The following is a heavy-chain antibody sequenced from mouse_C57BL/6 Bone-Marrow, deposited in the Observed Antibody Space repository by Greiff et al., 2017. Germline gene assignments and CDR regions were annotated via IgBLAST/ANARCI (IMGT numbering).Heavy chain of an antibody. CDR2: ILPGSGST. D-gene: IGHD2-3*01. CDR3: ARSSIPAWFAY. CDR1: GYTFTAYW. V-gene: IGHV1-9*01. Sequence: QVQLKQSGAELMKPGASVKLSCKATGYTFTAYWIEWVKQKPGPGLEWIGEILPGSGSTNYNEKFKGKATFAADTSSNTAYMQLSSLTTEDSAIYYCARSSIPAWFAYWGQGTLVTVSA. J-gene: IGHJ3*01.